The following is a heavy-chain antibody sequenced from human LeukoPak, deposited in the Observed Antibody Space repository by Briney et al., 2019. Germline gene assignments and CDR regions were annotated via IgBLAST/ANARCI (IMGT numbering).Heavy chain of an antibody. CDR2: IWSHGNTK. D-gene: IGHD3-9*01. V-gene: IGHV3-33*01. J-gene: IGHJ3*02. CDR1: GFTFSSYG. CDR3: ARDDSADDNAFDI. Sequence: PGGSLRLPCAASGFTFSSYGMHWVRQAPGKGLGWVAVIWSHGNTKKYADSVEGRFTISRDNSKNTLYLEMDTLRAEDTALYYCARDDSADDNAFDIWGQGTMVTVSS.